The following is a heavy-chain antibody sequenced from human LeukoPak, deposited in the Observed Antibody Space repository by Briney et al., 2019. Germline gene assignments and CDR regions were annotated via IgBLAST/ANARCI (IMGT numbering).Heavy chain of an antibody. D-gene: IGHD3-10*01. CDR1: GYTFTSYG. V-gene: IGHV1-18*01. J-gene: IGHJ6*03. Sequence: ASVKVSCKASGYTFTSYGISWVRQAPGQGLEWMGWISAYNGITNYAQKLQGRVTMTTDTSTSTAYMELRSLRSDDTAVYYCARVPPPMANYYYYYYMDVWGKGTTVTVSS. CDR2: ISAYNGIT. CDR3: ARVPPPMANYYYYYYMDV.